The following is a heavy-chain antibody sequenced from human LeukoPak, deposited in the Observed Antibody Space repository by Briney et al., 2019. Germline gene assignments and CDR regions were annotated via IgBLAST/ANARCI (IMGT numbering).Heavy chain of an antibody. CDR1: GGSFSGYY. V-gene: IGHV4-34*01. Sequence: SETLSLTCTVYGGSFSGYYWSWIRQPPGKGLEWIGEINHSGSTNYNPSLKSRVTISVDTSKNQFSLKLSSVTAADKAVYYCARGRGPLRYPDYWGQGTLVTVSS. D-gene: IGHD3-9*01. J-gene: IGHJ4*02. CDR3: ARGRGPLRYPDY. CDR2: INHSGST.